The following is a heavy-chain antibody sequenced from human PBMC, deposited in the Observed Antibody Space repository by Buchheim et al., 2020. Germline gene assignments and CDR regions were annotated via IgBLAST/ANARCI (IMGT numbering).Heavy chain of an antibody. D-gene: IGHD1-7*01. V-gene: IGHV4-34*01. CDR3: ARGRELDY. CDR1: GGSFSGYY. Sequence: QVQLQQWGAGLLKPSETLSLTCAVYGGSFSGYYWSWIRQPPGKGLEWFGEINHCVSTNYHPSLQCRLTISVDTSKNQFSLKLSSVTAADTAVYYCARGRELDYWGQGTL. J-gene: IGHJ4*02. CDR2: INHCVST.